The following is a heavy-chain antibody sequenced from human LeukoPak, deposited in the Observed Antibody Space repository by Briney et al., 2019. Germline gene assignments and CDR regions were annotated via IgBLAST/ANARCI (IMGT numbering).Heavy chain of an antibody. Sequence: SVKVSCKASGGTFSSYAISWVRQAPGQGLEWMGGIIPIFGTANYAQKFQGRVTITADESTSTAYVELSSLRSEDTAVYYCARVDPYYYDSSGYYNYWGQGTLVTVSS. V-gene: IGHV1-69*13. D-gene: IGHD3-22*01. CDR2: IIPIFGTA. CDR3: ARVDPYYYDSSGYYNY. J-gene: IGHJ4*02. CDR1: GGTFSSYA.